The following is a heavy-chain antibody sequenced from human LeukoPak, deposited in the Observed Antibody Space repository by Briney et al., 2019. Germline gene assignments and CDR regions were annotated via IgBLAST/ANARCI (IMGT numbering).Heavy chain of an antibody. V-gene: IGHV3-53*01. CDR1: GFTVSSNY. CDR2: LYSGGTT. Sequence: GGSLRLSCAAPGFTVSSNYMNWVRQAPGKGLEWVSALYSGGTTYYADSVKGRFTISTDNSKNTLYLQMNSLRGEDTAVYNCARQSSRLTIFDYWGQGTLVTVSS. CDR3: ARQSSRLTIFDY. J-gene: IGHJ4*02. D-gene: IGHD4/OR15-4a*01.